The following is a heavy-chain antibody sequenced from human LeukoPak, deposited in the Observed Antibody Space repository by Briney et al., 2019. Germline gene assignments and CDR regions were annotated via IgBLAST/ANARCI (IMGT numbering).Heavy chain of an antibody. Sequence: GGSLRLSCAASGFTFSSYGMHWVRQAPGKGLEWVAVIWYDGSNKYYADSVKGRFIIPRDNSKNTLYLQMNSLRAEDTAVYYCARDLLPPYYYDSSGEGSDYWGQGTLVTVSS. V-gene: IGHV3-33*01. D-gene: IGHD3-22*01. J-gene: IGHJ4*02. CDR3: ARDLLPPYYYDSSGEGSDY. CDR2: IWYDGSNK. CDR1: GFTFSSYG.